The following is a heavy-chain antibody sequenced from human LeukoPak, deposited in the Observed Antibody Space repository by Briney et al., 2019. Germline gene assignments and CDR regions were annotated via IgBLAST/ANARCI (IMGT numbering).Heavy chain of an antibody. CDR2: IWYDGSNK. D-gene: IGHD5-12*01. CDR3: AKDINRGYSGYDFGY. CDR1: GFTFSSYG. V-gene: IGHV3-33*06. J-gene: IGHJ4*02. Sequence: GRSLRLSCAASGFTFSSYGMHWVRQAPGKGLEWVAVIWYDGSNKYYADSVKGRFTISRDNSKNTLYLQMNSLRAEDTAVYYCAKDINRGYSGYDFGYWGQGTLVTVSS.